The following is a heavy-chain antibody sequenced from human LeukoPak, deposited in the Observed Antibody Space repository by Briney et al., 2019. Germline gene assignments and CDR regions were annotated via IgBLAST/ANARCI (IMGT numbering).Heavy chain of an antibody. Sequence: ASVKVSCKASGYTFTGYYMHWVRQAPGQGLEWMGWINPNSGGTNYAQKFQGRVTMTRDTSISTAYMELSRLRSDDTAVYYCARDYTYCSSTSCYEVYYYYGMDVWGQGTMVTVSS. CDR1: GYTFTGYY. J-gene: IGHJ6*02. D-gene: IGHD2-2*01. CDR3: ARDYTYCSSTSCYEVYYYYGMDV. V-gene: IGHV1-2*02. CDR2: INPNSGGT.